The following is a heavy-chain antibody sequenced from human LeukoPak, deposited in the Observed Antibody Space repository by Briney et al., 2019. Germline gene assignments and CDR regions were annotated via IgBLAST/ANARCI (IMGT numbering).Heavy chain of an antibody. D-gene: IGHD3-9*01. J-gene: IGHJ4*02. CDR3: ASLNYDILTGSYYFDY. V-gene: IGHV3-21*05. CDR1: GFTFSNYG. Sequence: GGSLRLSCAASGFTFSNYGMHWVRQAPGKGLEWVSYISDSSSYTKYADSVKGRFTISRDNAKNSLYLQMNSLRAEDTAVYYCASLNYDILTGSYYFDYWGQGTLVTISS. CDR2: ISDSSSYT.